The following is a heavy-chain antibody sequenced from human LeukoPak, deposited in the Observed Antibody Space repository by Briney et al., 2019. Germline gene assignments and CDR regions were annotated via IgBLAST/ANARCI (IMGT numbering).Heavy chain of an antibody. J-gene: IGHJ6*02. CDR1: GYTFTSYD. V-gene: IGHV1-8*01. Sequence: ASVKVSCKASGYTFTSYDINWVRQATGQGLEWMGWMNPNSGNTGYAQKFQGRVTMTRNTSISTAYMELSSLRSEDTAVYYCARGGRTYYDFWSGYYKLDGMDVWGQGTTVTVSS. D-gene: IGHD3-3*01. CDR3: ARGGRTYYDFWSGYYKLDGMDV. CDR2: MNPNSGNT.